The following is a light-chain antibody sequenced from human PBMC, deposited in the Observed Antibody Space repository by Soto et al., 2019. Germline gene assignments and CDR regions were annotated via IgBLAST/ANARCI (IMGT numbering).Light chain of an antibody. CDR3: QQYNNWPPFT. J-gene: IGKJ3*01. Sequence: EIVMTQSPATLSVLPGERVTLSCRASQSVSSSLAWYQQKPGQAPRLLIYGASTRATGIPARFSGSGSGTEFTLTISSLQSEDFAVYYCQQYNNWPPFTFGPGTEVDIK. V-gene: IGKV3-15*01. CDR1: QSVSSS. CDR2: GAS.